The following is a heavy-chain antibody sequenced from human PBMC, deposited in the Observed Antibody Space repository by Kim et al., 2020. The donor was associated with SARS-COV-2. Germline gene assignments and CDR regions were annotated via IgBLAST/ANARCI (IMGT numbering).Heavy chain of an antibody. D-gene: IGHD3-16*01. CDR2: INYDGSVR. J-gene: IGHJ6*02. Sequence: GGSLRLSCAASGFTLSDYWMHWVRQVPGKGLVWVSLINYDGSVRAYADSVKGLSTISRDNAKNTLLLHMSNLRVEDTALYCCARSPKYYDVVHYALDVWGQGTTVTGSS. CDR3: ARSPKYYDVVHYALDV. CDR1: GFTLSDYW. V-gene: IGHV3-74*01.